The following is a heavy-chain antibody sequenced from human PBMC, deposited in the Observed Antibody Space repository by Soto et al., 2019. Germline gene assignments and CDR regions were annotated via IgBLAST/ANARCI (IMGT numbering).Heavy chain of an antibody. Sequence: EVQVLGSGGGLVQPGGSLRLSCEGSGFTVSSHAMTWIRQAPGKGPEWVSTVTADGGTYYADSVKGRFAMSRDTSENTLYLQMNSLGAEDTAAYYCAPHVSCSGGSCQYDAFAIRGQGTMVTVSS. CDR3: APHVSCSGGSCQYDAFAI. J-gene: IGHJ3*02. CDR2: VTADGGT. CDR1: GFTVSSHA. D-gene: IGHD2-15*01. V-gene: IGHV3-23*01.